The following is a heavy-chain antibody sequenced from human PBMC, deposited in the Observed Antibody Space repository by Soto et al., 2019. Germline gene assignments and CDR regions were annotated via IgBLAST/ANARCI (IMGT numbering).Heavy chain of an antibody. Sequence: EVQLLDSGGGLVQPGGSLRLSCAASGFTFSSYAMSWVRQAPGKGLEWVSSISGSGDSTYYADSVEGRFTISRDNSKNTVYLQMNSLRAEDTAAYYCAQDAPPISVVVPPAISSWGQGTLVTVSS. CDR1: GFTFSSYA. CDR2: ISGSGDST. CDR3: AQDAPPISVVVPPAISS. D-gene: IGHD2-2*02. V-gene: IGHV3-23*01. J-gene: IGHJ5*02.